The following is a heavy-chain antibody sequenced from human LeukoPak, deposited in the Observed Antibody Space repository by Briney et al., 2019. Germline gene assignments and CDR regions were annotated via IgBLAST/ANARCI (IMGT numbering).Heavy chain of an antibody. Sequence: PSETLSLTCTVSGGSISSYFWSWIRQPAGKGLEWIGRIYTGGSTNYNPSLKSRVTISVDTSKNQFSLKLSSVTAADTAVYYCARRWDYYGSGSYYNIGAFDIWGQGTMVTVSS. D-gene: IGHD3-10*01. J-gene: IGHJ3*02. CDR3: ARRWDYYGSGSYYNIGAFDI. CDR2: IYTGGST. V-gene: IGHV4-4*07. CDR1: GGSISSYF.